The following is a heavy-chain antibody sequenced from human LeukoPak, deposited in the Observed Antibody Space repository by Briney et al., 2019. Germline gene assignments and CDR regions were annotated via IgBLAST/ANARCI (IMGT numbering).Heavy chain of an antibody. J-gene: IGHJ4*02. CDR3: ARASLLYSEDYFDY. Sequence: ASVKVSCKASGYTFTGYYMHCVRQAPGQGLEWMGWINPNSGGTNYAQKFQGWVTMTRDTSISTAYMELSRLRSDDTAVYYCARASLLYSEDYFDYWGQGTLVTVSS. V-gene: IGHV1-2*04. CDR1: GYTFTGYY. CDR2: INPNSGGT. D-gene: IGHD3-10*02.